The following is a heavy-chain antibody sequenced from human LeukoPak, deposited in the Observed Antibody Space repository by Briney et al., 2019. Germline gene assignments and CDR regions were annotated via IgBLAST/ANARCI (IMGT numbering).Heavy chain of an antibody. CDR3: AKDRGRYCSSTSCFPLDY. V-gene: IGHV3-23*01. CDR1: EFTFSNYA. Sequence: GSLRLSCVGSEFTFSNYAMSWVRQAPGRGLEWVSSISGNGGGTYYADSVKGRFTISRDNSRNTLYLQMNSLRAEDTALYYCAKDRGRYCSSTSCFPLDYWGQGTLVTVSS. D-gene: IGHD2-2*01. J-gene: IGHJ4*02. CDR2: ISGNGGGT.